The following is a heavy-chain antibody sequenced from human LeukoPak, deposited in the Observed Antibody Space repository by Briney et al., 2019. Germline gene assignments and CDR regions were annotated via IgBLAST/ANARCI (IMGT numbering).Heavy chain of an antibody. Sequence: GGSLRLSCAASGFTFSNYWMHWVRQAPGKGPVWVSRITSDGTDTGYAASVKGRFTMSRDNAKNTVYMQMNSLSAEDTGVYYCARDLGTATPLDPWGQGTLVSVSS. V-gene: IGHV3-74*01. D-gene: IGHD1-1*01. CDR2: ITSDGTDT. CDR3: ARDLGTATPLDP. CDR1: GFTFSNYW. J-gene: IGHJ5*02.